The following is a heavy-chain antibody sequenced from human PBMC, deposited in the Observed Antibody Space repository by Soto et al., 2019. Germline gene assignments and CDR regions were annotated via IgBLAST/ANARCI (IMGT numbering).Heavy chain of an antibody. CDR1: GFTFGDYA. J-gene: IGHJ4*02. D-gene: IGHD4-17*01. CDR2: IRSKAYGGTT. V-gene: IGHV3-49*03. Sequence: PGGSLRLSCTASGFTFGDYAMSWFRQAPGKGLEWVGFIRSKAYGGTTEYAASVKGRFTISRDDSKSIAYLQMNSLKTEDTAVYYCTRGFEIGLYGDNDYWGQGTLVTVSS. CDR3: TRGFEIGLYGDNDY.